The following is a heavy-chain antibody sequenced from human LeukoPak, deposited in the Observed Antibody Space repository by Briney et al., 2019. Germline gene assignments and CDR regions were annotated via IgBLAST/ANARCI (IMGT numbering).Heavy chain of an antibody. V-gene: IGHV4-59*08. Sequence: PSETLSLTCTVSGGSISSYYWSWIRQPPGKGLEWIGYIYYSGSTNYNPSLKSRVTISVDTSKNQFSLKLSSVTAADTAVYYCARHEVGGYCGGDCYYYYYGMDVWGQGTTVTVSS. CDR3: ARHEVGGYCGGDCYYYYYGMDV. D-gene: IGHD2-21*02. CDR1: GGSISSYY. CDR2: IYYSGST. J-gene: IGHJ6*02.